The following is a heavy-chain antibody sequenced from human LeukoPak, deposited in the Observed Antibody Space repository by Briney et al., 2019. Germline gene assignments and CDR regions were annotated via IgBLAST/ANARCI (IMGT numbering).Heavy chain of an antibody. CDR1: GFTFSSYG. CDR3: AKDRRQYSSGWYFYY. J-gene: IGHJ4*02. V-gene: IGHV3-30*02. D-gene: IGHD6-19*01. CDR2: IRYDGSNK. Sequence: PGGSLRLSCAASGFTFSSYGIHWVRQAPGKGLEWVAFIRYDGSNKYYADSVKGRFTISRDNSKNTLYLQMNSLGAEDTAVYYCAKDRRQYSSGWYFYYWGQGTLVTVSS.